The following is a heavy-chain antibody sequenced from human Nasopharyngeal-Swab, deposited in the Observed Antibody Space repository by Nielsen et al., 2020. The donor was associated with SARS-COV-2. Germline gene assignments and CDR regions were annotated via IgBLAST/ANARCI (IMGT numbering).Heavy chain of an antibody. CDR1: GFTFSSYA. J-gene: IGHJ6*03. D-gene: IGHD6-19*01. CDR2: ISGSGGST. V-gene: IGHV3-23*01. CDR3: AKGASSGWYGGYYMDV. Sequence: GSLKISCAASGFTFSSYAMSWVRQAPGKGLEWVSAISGSGGSTYYADSVKGRFTISRDNSKNTLYLQMNSLRAEDTAVYYCAKGASSGWYGGYYMDVWGKGTTVTVSS.